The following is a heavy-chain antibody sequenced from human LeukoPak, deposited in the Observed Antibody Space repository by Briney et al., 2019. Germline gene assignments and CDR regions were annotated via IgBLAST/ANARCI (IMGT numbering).Heavy chain of an antibody. J-gene: IGHJ5*02. CDR3: ARHASWFDP. CDR1: GDSISGYF. V-gene: IGHV4-59*08. Sequence: PSETLSLTCTVSGDSISGYFWSWIRQPPGKGLELIGYVYYSGSTTYNPSLKSRVSIPIDTSKNQFSLRLSSVTAADTAVYYCARHASWFDPWGQGTLVTVSS. CDR2: VYYSGST.